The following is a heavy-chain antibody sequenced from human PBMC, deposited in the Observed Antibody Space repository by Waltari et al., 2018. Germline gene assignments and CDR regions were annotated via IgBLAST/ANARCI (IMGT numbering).Heavy chain of an antibody. CDR1: GFTFSSYA. CDR2: IRGSGGST. Sequence: EVQLLESGGGLVQPGGSLRLSCAASGFTFSSYATSWVRQAPGKGLEWVSAIRGSGGSTYYADSVKGRFTISRDNSKNTLYLQMNSLRAEDTAVYYCAKGSGWYKDYFDYWGQGTLVTVSS. J-gene: IGHJ4*02. CDR3: AKGSGWYKDYFDY. V-gene: IGHV3-23*01. D-gene: IGHD6-19*01.